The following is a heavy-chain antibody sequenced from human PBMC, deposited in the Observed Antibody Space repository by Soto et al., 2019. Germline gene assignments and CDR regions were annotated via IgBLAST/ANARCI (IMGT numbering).Heavy chain of an antibody. CDR2: ISPDNGNT. Sequence: ASVKVSCKASGYTFTIYGINWVRQAPGQGLEWMGWISPDNGNTNYAQKLQGRVTMTTDTSTSTAYMELRSLRSDDTAVYYCARALGYSGYAGMDVWGQGTAVTVSS. CDR3: ARALGYSGYAGMDV. V-gene: IGHV1-18*01. D-gene: IGHD5-12*01. CDR1: GYTFTIYG. J-gene: IGHJ6*02.